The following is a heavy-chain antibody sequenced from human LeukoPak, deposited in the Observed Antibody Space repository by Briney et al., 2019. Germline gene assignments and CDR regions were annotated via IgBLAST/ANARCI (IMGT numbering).Heavy chain of an antibody. Sequence: SQTLSLTCTVSGGSISRGGYYWIWIRQHPGKGLEGIGYIYDSGSTYYNPSLKSRVTISVDTSKNQFSLKLSSVTAADTAVYYCARVNYHDSSGYYYQPYYFDYWGQGTLVTVSS. V-gene: IGHV4-31*03. J-gene: IGHJ4*02. D-gene: IGHD3-22*01. CDR1: GGSISRGGYY. CDR3: ARVNYHDSSGYYYQPYYFDY. CDR2: IYDSGST.